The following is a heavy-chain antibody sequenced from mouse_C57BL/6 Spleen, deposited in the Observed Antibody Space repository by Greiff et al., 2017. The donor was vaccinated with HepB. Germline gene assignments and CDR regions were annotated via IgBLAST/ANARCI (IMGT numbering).Heavy chain of an antibody. V-gene: IGHV1-42*01. D-gene: IGHD2-3*01. CDR1: GYSFTGYY. CDR3: ARGLLPLWYFDV. CDR2: INPSTGGT. Sequence: VHVKQSGPELVKPGASVKISCKASGYSFTGYYMNWVKQSPEKSLEWIGEINPSTGGTTYNQKFKAKATLTVDKSSSTAYMQLKSLTSEDSAVYYCARGLLPLWYFDVWGTGTTVTVSS. J-gene: IGHJ1*03.